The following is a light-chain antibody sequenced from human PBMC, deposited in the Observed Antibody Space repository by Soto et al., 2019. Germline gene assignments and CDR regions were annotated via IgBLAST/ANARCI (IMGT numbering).Light chain of an antibody. CDR1: SSDIGGYNF. J-gene: IGLJ1*01. V-gene: IGLV2-14*03. CDR3: NSYRTVSTYV. Sequence: QSALTQPASVSGSPGQSITISCTGTSSDIGGYNFVSWYQHHPGKAPKLLIHDVSNRPSGVSSRFSGSKSGNTASLTIYGLQDEDEDDYYCNSYRTVSTYVFGTGTKLTVL. CDR2: DVS.